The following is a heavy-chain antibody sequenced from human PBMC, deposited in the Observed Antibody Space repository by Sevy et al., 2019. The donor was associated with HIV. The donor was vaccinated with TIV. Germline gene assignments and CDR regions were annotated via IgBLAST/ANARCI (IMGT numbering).Heavy chain of an antibody. V-gene: IGHV3-33*01. Sequence: GGSLRLSCAASGFTFSSYGMHWVRQAPGKGLEWVAVIWYDGSNKYYADSVKSRFTISRDNSKNTLYLQMNSLRAEDTAVYYCARESSIVVVTANDSRSYGMDVWGQGTTVTISS. CDR2: IWYDGSNK. CDR1: GFTFSSYG. J-gene: IGHJ6*02. D-gene: IGHD2-21*02. CDR3: ARESSIVVVTANDSRSYGMDV.